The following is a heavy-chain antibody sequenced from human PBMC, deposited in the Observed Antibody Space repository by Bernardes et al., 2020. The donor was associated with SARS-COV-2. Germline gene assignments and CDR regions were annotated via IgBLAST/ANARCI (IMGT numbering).Heavy chain of an antibody. V-gene: IGHV3-74*01. D-gene: IGHD1-26*01. CDR2: INSDGSST. CDR1: GFTFSSYW. Sequence: GGSLRLSCAASGFTFSSYWMHWVRQAPGKGLVWVSRINSDGSSTSYADSVKGRFTISRDNAKNTLYLQMNSLRAEDTAVYYCVGSNLFLGYYGMDVWGQGTTVTVSS. J-gene: IGHJ6*02. CDR3: VGSNLFLGYYGMDV.